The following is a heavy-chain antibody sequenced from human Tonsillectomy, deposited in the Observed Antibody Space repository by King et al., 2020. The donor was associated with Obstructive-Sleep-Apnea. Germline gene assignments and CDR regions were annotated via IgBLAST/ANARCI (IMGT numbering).Heavy chain of an antibody. Sequence: QLVQSGSELKKPGASVKVSCKASGYTFTSFPMNWVRQAPGQGLEWMGWINTNTGNPTYAQGFTGRFVFSLDTSVSTAYLQISSLKAEDTAVYFCARDYEFPPDRFGDWDYWGQGTLVTVSS. J-gene: IGHJ4*02. CDR3: ARDYEFPPDRFGDWDY. D-gene: IGHD3-10*01. CDR1: GYTFTSFP. CDR2: INTNTGNP. V-gene: IGHV7-4-1*02.